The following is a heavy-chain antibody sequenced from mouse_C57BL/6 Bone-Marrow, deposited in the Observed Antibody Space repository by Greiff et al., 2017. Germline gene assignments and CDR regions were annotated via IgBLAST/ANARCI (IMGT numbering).Heavy chain of an antibody. J-gene: IGHJ2*01. D-gene: IGHD2-3*01. CDR3: AGGGWSRDY. V-gene: IGHV1-53*01. CDR2: INPSNGVT. Sequence: QVQLQQPGTDLVMPGASVQLSCKASGYTFTSYWMHWVKQRPGQGLEWIGNINPSNGVTNYNQKFKSKATLTVDKSSSTAYMQLSSLTSEDSAVYYSAGGGWSRDYWGRGTTLTVSS. CDR1: GYTFTSYW.